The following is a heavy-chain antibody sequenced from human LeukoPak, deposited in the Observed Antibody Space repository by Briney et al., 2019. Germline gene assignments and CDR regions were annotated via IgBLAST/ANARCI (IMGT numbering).Heavy chain of an antibody. Sequence: GGSLRLSCAASGFTFSSYAMSWVRQAPGKGLEWVSAISGSGGSTYYADSVKGRFTISRDNSKNTLYLQMNSLRAEDTAVYYCAKYLRPGYSCGFGMDVWGQGTTVTVSS. CDR1: GFTFSSYA. J-gene: IGHJ6*02. CDR2: ISGSGGST. CDR3: AKYLRPGYSCGFGMDV. V-gene: IGHV3-23*01. D-gene: IGHD5-18*01.